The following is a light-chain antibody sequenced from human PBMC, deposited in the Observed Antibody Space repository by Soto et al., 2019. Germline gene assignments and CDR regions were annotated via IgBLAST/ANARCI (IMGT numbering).Light chain of an antibody. CDR3: ETWDSNTYVV. Sequence: QSVLTQSSSASASLGSSVKLTCTLSSGHSSYIIAWHQQQPGKAPRYLMKLEGSGSYNKGSGVPDRFSGSSSGADRYLTISNLPSEDEADYYCETWDSNTYVVFGGGTKLTVL. J-gene: IGLJ2*01. CDR1: SGHSSYI. V-gene: IGLV4-60*03. CDR2: LEGSGSY.